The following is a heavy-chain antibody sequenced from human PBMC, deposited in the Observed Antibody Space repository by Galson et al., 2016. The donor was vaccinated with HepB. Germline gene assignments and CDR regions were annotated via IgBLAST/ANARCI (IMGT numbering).Heavy chain of an antibody. V-gene: IGHV4-59*01. CDR3: GRSLYDSXVYPSDX. J-gene: IGHJ1*01. CDR2: IYYSGST. Sequence: LSXTCTVXXASINXXXWNXXXQSPGKGLXXIGYIYYSGSTNYNPSLKSRVTISVDRSKNQFSLKLSSVTAADTAVYYCGRSLYDSXVYPSDXWGLGHLVXXSS. CDR1: XASINXXX. D-gene: IGHD3-22*01.